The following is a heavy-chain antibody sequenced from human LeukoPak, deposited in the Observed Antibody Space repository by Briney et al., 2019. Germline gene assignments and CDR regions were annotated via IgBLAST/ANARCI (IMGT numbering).Heavy chain of an antibody. D-gene: IGHD3-16*01. V-gene: IGHV3-43D*03. CDR2: IVWDGDIT. CDR1: GFTFEDYA. CDR3: VQGGNYYYYMGV. J-gene: IGHJ6*03. Sequence: GGSLRLSCVASGFTFEDYAMHWVRQAPGKGLEWVSLIVWDGDITSYGDSVKGRFTISRDNSKNSLYLQMNSLRPEDTALYYCVQGGNYYYYMGVWGKGTTVTVS.